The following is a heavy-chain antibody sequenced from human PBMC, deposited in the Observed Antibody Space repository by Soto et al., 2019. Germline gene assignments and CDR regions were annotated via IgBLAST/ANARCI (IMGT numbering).Heavy chain of an antibody. D-gene: IGHD1-26*01. CDR1: GFSLTTGGVG. Sequence: QITLKESGPTLVKSTQNLTLTCTFSGFSLTTGGVGVAWIRQPPRKALEWLAVIYWDDDKRYSPSLKRRLTITKDTSKNQVVLTINNMDPLDTATYYCAHRLGIRKGYWGQGVLVIFSS. CDR3: AHRLGIRKGY. V-gene: IGHV2-5*02. CDR2: IYWDDDK. J-gene: IGHJ4*02.